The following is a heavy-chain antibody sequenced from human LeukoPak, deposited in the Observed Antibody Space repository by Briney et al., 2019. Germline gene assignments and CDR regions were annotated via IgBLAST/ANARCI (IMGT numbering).Heavy chain of an antibody. D-gene: IGHD1-26*01. CDR1: GFPFSAYS. Sequence: GGSLRLSCSASGFPFSAYSMNWVRQAPGKGLEWVSSISTSRSYINYADSVKGRFTISRDDAKSSLYLQMNSLRAEDTAVYFCARGGANNWFDSWGQGTLVTVSS. CDR2: ISTSRSYI. V-gene: IGHV3-21*01. CDR3: ARGGANNWFDS. J-gene: IGHJ5*01.